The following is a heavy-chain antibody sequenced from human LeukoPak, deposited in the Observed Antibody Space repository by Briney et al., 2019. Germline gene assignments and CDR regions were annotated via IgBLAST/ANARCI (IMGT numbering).Heavy chain of an antibody. CDR3: AREGGWLVPDAFDI. CDR1: GGSISSYY. J-gene: IGHJ3*02. Sequence: SETLSLTCTVSGGSISSYYWSWIRQPPGKGLGWIGYIYYSGSTNYNPSLKSRVTISVDTSKNQFSLKLSSVTAADTAVYYCAREGGWLVPDAFDIWGQGTMVTVSS. V-gene: IGHV4-59*01. D-gene: IGHD6-19*01. CDR2: IYYSGST.